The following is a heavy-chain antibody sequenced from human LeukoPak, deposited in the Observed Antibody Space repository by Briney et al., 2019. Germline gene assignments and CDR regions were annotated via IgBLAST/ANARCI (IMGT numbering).Heavy chain of an antibody. Sequence: SETLSLTCAVYGGSFSGYYWSWIRRPPGKGQEWIGGIYYSVSTYYNPSLKSRVTLSVDTSKNQFSLKLSSVTAADTAVYYCARVSDYGDYVVDYWGQGTLVTVSS. J-gene: IGHJ4*02. CDR3: ARVSDYGDYVVDY. CDR1: GGSFSGYY. D-gene: IGHD4-17*01. CDR2: IYYSVST. V-gene: IGHV4-34*01.